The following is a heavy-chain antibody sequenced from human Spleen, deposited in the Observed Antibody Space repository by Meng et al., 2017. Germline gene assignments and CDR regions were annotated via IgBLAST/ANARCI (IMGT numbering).Heavy chain of an antibody. CDR3: ARDLGGIFAY. Sequence: LSLTCVASGFTFSSYWMHWVRQDPGKGLVWVSRIDTDGSTTNYADSVKGRFTISRDNAKNTLYLQMNSLRAEDTAVYYCARDLGGIFAYWGQGALVTVSS. J-gene: IGHJ4*02. D-gene: IGHD6-13*01. V-gene: IGHV3-74*01. CDR1: GFTFSSYW. CDR2: IDTDGSTT.